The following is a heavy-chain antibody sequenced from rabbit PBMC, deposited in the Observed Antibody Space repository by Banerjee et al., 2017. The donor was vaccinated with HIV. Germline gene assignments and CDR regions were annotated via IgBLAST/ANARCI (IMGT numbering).Heavy chain of an antibody. Sequence: QEQLEESGGDLVKPEGSLTLTCTASGFSFSNKYVMCWVRQAPGKGLEWIACIGASASDVTYYAGWAKGRFTISKTSSTTVTLQMTSLTDADTATYFCARSLTGTGVYTNLWGQGTLVTVS. CDR1: GFSFSNKYV. J-gene: IGHJ4*01. CDR3: ARSLTGTGVYTNL. V-gene: IGHV1S45*01. D-gene: IGHD7-1*01. CDR2: IGASASDVT.